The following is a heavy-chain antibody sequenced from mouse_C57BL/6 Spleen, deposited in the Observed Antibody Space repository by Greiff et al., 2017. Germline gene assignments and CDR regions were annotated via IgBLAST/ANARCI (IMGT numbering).Heavy chain of an antibody. Sequence: VQLQQSGPGMVKPSQSLSLTCTVTGYSITSGYDWHWIRHFPGNKLEWMGYISNSGSTNYNPSLKSRISITHDTSKNHFFLKLNSVTTEDTATYYCARGLGYYFDYWGQGTTLTVSS. V-gene: IGHV3-1*01. J-gene: IGHJ2*01. CDR2: ISNSGST. CDR1: GYSITSGYD. CDR3: ARGLGYYFDY.